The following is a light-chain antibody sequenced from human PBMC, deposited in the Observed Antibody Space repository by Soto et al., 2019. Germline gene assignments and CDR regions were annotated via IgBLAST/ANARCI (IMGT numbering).Light chain of an antibody. CDR2: DAS. V-gene: IGKV3-11*01. Sequence: EIVMTQSPATLSVSPGERFTLSCRASQSVRSNLAWYQQKPGQAPRLLIYDASNRATGIPARFSGSGSGTDFTLTISSLEPEDFAVYYCQQRSNWVTFGPGTKVDIK. J-gene: IGKJ3*01. CDR1: QSVRSN. CDR3: QQRSNWVT.